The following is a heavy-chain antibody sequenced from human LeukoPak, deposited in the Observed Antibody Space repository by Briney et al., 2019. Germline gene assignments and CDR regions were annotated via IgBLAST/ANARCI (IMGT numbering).Heavy chain of an antibody. CDR2: IWYDGSNE. V-gene: IGHV3-33*01. D-gene: IGHD3-9*01. CDR1: GFTFSNYG. CDR3: ARDAGRYFDWLGY. Sequence: GRSLRLSCAASGFTFSNYGMHWVRQAPGKGLEWVAVIWYDGSNEYYADSVKGRFTISRDNSKNTLYLQMNSLRAEDTAVYYCARDAGRYFDWLGYWGQGTLVTVSS. J-gene: IGHJ4*02.